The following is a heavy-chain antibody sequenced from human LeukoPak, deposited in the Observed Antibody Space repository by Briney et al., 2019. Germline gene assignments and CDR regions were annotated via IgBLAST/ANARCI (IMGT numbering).Heavy chain of an antibody. CDR2: ITSGRDYI. CDR3: AKGPLIGWYYFDS. D-gene: IGHD2-15*01. J-gene: IGHJ4*02. CDR1: GFTFSTSS. V-gene: IGHV3-21*04. Sequence: GGSLRLSCAASGFTFSTSSMNWVRQAPGKGLEWVSSITSGRDYISYADSVKGRFTISRDNSKNTLYLQMNSVRAEDTAVYYCAKGPLIGWYYFDSWGQGTLVTVSS.